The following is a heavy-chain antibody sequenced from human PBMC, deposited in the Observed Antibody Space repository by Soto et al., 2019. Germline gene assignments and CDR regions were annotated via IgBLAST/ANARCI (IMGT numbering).Heavy chain of an antibody. D-gene: IGHD2-2*01. CDR3: VRYCSTTLCNGVATRTFDY. Sequence: GGSLRLSCAASRSTFSTYEMNWVRQAPGKGLEWVSYISTSGSTVYYADSVKGRFTISRDNTRNSLYLQMNSLRDEDTALYYCVRYCSTTLCNGVATRTFDYWGQGTLVTVSS. CDR1: RSTFSTYE. CDR2: ISTSGSTV. V-gene: IGHV3-48*03. J-gene: IGHJ4*02.